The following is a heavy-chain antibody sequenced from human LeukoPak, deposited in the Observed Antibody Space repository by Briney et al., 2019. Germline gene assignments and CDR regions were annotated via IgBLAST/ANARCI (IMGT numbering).Heavy chain of an antibody. D-gene: IGHD4-17*01. CDR3: AKDGGTVITDIHWYFDL. Sequence: GGSLRLSCAASGFTFSSYAMSWVRQAPGKGLEWVSAISGSGGSTYYADSVKGRFTISRDNSKTTLYLQMNSLRAEDTAVYYCAKDGGTVITDIHWYFDLWGRGTLVTVSS. CDR2: ISGSGGST. J-gene: IGHJ2*01. V-gene: IGHV3-23*01. CDR1: GFTFSSYA.